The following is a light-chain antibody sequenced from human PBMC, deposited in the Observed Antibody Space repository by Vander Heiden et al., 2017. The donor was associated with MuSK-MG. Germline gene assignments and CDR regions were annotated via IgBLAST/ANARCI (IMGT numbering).Light chain of an antibody. CDR1: SNYVGGYNY. V-gene: IGLV2-14*03. Sequence: SALTPPASGTGTPGQSITISCIRTSNYVGGYNYVSWYQQHPGKAPQLLIFDVSDRPSGVSNRFSGSKSGDTASLAITGRQAEGEADYYCSSNASDYTGVFGGGTKLTVL. CDR3: SSNASDYTGV. J-gene: IGLJ2*01. CDR2: DVS.